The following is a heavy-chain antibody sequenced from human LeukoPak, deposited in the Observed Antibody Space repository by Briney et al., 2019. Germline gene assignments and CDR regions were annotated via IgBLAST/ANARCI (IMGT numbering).Heavy chain of an antibody. CDR3: ARREDYYGSGSYYIAPLFDY. D-gene: IGHD3-10*01. CDR1: GSSFTSYW. Sequence: GESLKISCKGSGSSFTSYWIGWVRQMPGKGLEWMGIIYPGDSDTRYSPSFQGQVTISADKSISTAYLQWSSLKASDTAMYYCARREDYYGSGSYYIAPLFDYWGQGTLVTVSS. V-gene: IGHV5-51*01. J-gene: IGHJ4*02. CDR2: IYPGDSDT.